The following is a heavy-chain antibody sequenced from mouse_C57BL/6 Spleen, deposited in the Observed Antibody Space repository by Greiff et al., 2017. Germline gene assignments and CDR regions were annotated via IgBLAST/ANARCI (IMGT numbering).Heavy chain of an antibody. CDR1: GFTFSSYA. CDR2: ISDGGSYT. J-gene: IGHJ3*01. D-gene: IGHD2-12*01. V-gene: IGHV5-4*01. Sequence: EVQRVESGGGLVKPGGSLKLSCAASGFTFSSYAMSWVRQTPEKRLEWVATISDGGSYTYYPDTVKGRFTISRDNAKNNLYLQMSHLKSEDTAMYYCAREDSNDPEVFDYWGQGTLVTVSA. CDR3: AREDSNDPEVFDY.